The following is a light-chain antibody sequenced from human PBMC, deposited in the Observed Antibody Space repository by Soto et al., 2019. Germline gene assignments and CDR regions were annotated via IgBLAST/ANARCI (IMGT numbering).Light chain of an antibody. CDR2: END. CDR1: RSNIENNY. Sequence: QSVLTQPPSVSAAPGQKGSISGSGSRSNIENNYFSWYQRLPGTAPKLLIHENDKRPSGIPDRFSGSKSGTSATLDITGLQTGDEADYYCGTWDNSLSSGVFGGGTKLTV. CDR3: GTWDNSLSSGV. J-gene: IGLJ2*01. V-gene: IGLV1-51*01.